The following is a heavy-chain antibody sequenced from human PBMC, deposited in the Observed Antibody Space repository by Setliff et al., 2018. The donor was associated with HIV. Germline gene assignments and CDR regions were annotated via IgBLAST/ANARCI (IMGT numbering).Heavy chain of an antibody. V-gene: IGHV4-59*11. Sequence: SETLSLTCTVSGASITSHYWSWIRQSPGKGFEWIGYIYSPGSTNYNPSLQSRVTISMVASRNQFSLKVTSVTAADTAVYYCARHRGMTGTTWYNHYMDVWGKGATVTVSS. J-gene: IGHJ6*03. CDR3: ARHRGMTGTTWYNHYMDV. CDR2: IYSPGST. D-gene: IGHD1-7*01. CDR1: GASITSHY.